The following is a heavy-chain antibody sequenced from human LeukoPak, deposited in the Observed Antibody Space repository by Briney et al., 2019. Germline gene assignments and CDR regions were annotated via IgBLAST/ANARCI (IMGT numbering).Heavy chain of an antibody. D-gene: IGHD6-13*01. CDR2: IYPGDSDT. J-gene: IGHJ6*03. CDR3: ARHFSSSAVRGYYYYYMDV. V-gene: IGHV5-51*01. CDR1: GYSFTSYW. Sequence: GESLKISCKGSGYSFTSYWIGWVRQMPGKGLEWMGIIYPGDSDTRYSPSFQGQVTVSADKSISTAYLQWSSLKDSDTAMYYCARHFSSSAVRGYYYYYMDVWGKGTTVTVSS.